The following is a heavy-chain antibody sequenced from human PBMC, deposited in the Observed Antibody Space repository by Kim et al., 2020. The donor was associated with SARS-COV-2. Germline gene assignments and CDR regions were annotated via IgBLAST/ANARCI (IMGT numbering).Heavy chain of an antibody. J-gene: IGHJ4*02. Sequence: YHPSLKRRVTVSVDPSTNQFSLKLSSVTAADTAVYYCARHQQQLVHYFDYWGQGTLVTVSS. V-gene: IGHV4-39*01. CDR3: ARHQQQLVHYFDY. D-gene: IGHD6-13*01.